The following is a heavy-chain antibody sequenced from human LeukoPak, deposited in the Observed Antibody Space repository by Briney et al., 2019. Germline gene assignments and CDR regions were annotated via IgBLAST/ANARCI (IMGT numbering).Heavy chain of an antibody. CDR3: ARDSDGNPYYFDY. CDR2: IYYSGST. J-gene: IGHJ4*02. V-gene: IGHV4-59*12. Sequence: SETLSLTCTVSGGSISSYDWSWIRQPPGKGLEWIGYIYYSGSTNYNPSLKSRVTISVDTSKNQFSLKLSSVTAADTAVYYCARDSDGNPYYFDYWGQGTLVTVSS. CDR1: GGSISSYD. D-gene: IGHD5-24*01.